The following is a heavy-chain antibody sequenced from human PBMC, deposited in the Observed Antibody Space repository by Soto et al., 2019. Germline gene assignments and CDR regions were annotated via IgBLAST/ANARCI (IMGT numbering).Heavy chain of an antibody. Sequence: LETLPLTCTVSGGSSSNYYWSWIRQPTGKGLEWIGYIYHSGSTNFNPSLKSRVTISVDTSKNQFSLRLSSVTAADTAVYYCARVSWGEYCSTTSCHNYSYYYYMDVWGKGTTVTVSS. V-gene: IGHV4-59*01. D-gene: IGHD2-2*01. CDR2: IYHSGST. CDR1: GGSSSNYY. J-gene: IGHJ6*03. CDR3: ARVSWGEYCSTTSCHNYSYYYYMDV.